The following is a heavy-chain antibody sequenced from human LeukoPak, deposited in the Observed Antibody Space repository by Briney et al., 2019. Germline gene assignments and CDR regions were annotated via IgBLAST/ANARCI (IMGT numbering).Heavy chain of an antibody. J-gene: IGHJ4*02. CDR1: GFTFRSID. CDR3: AKGQELDDGVFDS. CDR2: IRSNGDTT. Sequence: TGGSLRLSRAASGFTFRSIDMTWVRQAPGKGLEWVSSIRSNGDTTYNADSVKGRFTISRDNSKNTLYLQMNRLRVEDTAIYYCAKGQELDDGVFDSWGQGTLVTVSS. V-gene: IGHV3-23*01. D-gene: IGHD1-1*01.